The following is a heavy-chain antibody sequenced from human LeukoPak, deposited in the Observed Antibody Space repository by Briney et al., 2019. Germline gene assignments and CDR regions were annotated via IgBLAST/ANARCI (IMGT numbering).Heavy chain of an antibody. CDR1: GGSISSSSYY. CDR3: ARDGGGWFSLDY. J-gene: IGHJ4*02. D-gene: IGHD2-21*02. V-gene: IGHV4-39*07. CDR2: FYESGST. Sequence: SETLSLTCTVSGGSISSSSYYWDWIRQPPGKGLEWIGNFYESGSTWYNPSLKSRVTISVDTSKNQFSLKLSSVTAADTAVYYCARDGGGWFSLDYWGQRTLVTVSS.